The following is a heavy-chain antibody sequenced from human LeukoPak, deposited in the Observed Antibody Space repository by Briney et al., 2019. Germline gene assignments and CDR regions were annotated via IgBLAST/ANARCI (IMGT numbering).Heavy chain of an antibody. CDR3: ARSQLLWFGGRSPFDY. D-gene: IGHD3-10*01. CDR2: IYHSGST. CDR1: GGSISSSNW. J-gene: IGHJ4*01. Sequence: SGTLSLTCAVSGGSISSSNWWSWVRQPPGKGLEWIGEIYHSGSTNYNPSLKSRVTISVDKSKNQFSLKLSSVTAADTAVYYCARSQLLWFGGRSPFDYWGQGTLVTVSS. V-gene: IGHV4-4*02.